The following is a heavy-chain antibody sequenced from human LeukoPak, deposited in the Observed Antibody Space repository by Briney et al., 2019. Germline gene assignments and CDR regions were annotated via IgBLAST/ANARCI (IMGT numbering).Heavy chain of an antibody. V-gene: IGHV4-34*01. CDR3: ATYDSSGGYHDY. CDR1: GGSFSGYY. D-gene: IGHD3-22*01. CDR2: INHSGST. J-gene: IGHJ4*02. Sequence: SETLSLTCAVYGGSFSGYYGSWIRQPPGKGLEWIGEINHSGSTNYNPSLKSRVTISVDTSKNQFSLKLSSVTAADTAVYYCATYDSSGGYHDYWGQGTLVTVSS.